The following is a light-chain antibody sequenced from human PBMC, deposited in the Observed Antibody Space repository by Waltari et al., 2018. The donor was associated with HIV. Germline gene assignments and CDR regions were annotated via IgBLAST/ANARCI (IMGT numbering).Light chain of an antibody. CDR1: SSDVGSYNL. Sequence: QSALTQPAPVSGSPGQPSPISCTGCSSDVGSYNLVSWYQQQPGKAPKLMIYEGINRPSGISNRFSGSKSGNTASLTISGLQAEDEADYYCCSYAVSSNWVFGGGTKLTVL. CDR2: EGI. CDR3: CSYAVSSNWV. J-gene: IGLJ3*02. V-gene: IGLV2-23*01.